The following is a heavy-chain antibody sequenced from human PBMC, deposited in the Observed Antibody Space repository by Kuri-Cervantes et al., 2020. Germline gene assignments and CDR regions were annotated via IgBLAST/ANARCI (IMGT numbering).Heavy chain of an antibody. J-gene: IGHJ5*02. CDR3: ARSRDYYDSGVVPWFDP. V-gene: IGHV4-39*07. Sequence: SETLSLTCTVSGGSISSSSYYWGWIRQPPGKGLEWIGSIYYSGSTCYNPSLKSRVTISVDTSKNQFSLKLSSVTAADTAVYYCARSRDYYDSGVVPWFDPWGQGTLVTVS. CDR2: IYYSGST. D-gene: IGHD3-22*01. CDR1: GGSISSSSYY.